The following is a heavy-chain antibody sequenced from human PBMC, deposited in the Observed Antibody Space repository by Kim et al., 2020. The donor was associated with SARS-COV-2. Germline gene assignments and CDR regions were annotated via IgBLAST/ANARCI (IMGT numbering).Heavy chain of an antibody. D-gene: IGHD5-12*01. Sequence: GGSLRLSCAASGFTFSSYGMHWVRQAPGKGLEWVAVIWYDGSNKYYADSVKGRFTISRDNSKNTLYLQMNSLRAEDTAVYYCARDRGMATLFDPWGQGTLVTVSS. V-gene: IGHV3-33*01. CDR3: ARDRGMATLFDP. CDR1: GFTFSSYG. J-gene: IGHJ5*02. CDR2: IWYDGSNK.